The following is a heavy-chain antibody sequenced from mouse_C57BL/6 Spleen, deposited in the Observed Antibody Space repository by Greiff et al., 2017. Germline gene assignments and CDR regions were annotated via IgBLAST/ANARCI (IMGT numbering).Heavy chain of an antibody. Sequence: QVQLQQPGAELVMPGASVKLSCKASGYTFTSYWMHWVKQRPGQGLEWIGEIDPSDSYTNYNQKFKGKSTLTVDKSSSTAYMQLSSLTSEDSAVYYCARFGLLRRYFDYWGQGTTLTVSS. D-gene: IGHD2-13*01. CDR2: IDPSDSYT. CDR3: ARFGLLRRYFDY. J-gene: IGHJ2*01. CDR1: GYTFTSYW. V-gene: IGHV1-69*01.